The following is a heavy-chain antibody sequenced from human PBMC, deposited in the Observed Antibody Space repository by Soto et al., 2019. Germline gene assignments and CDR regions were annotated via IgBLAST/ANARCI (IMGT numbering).Heavy chain of an antibody. J-gene: IGHJ4*02. CDR1: GFTVSSNY. V-gene: IGHV3-53*01. CDR2: IYSGGST. Sequence: GGSLRLSCAASGFTVSSNYMSWVRQAPGKGLEWVSVIYSGGSTYYADSVKGRFTISRDNSKNTLYLQMNSLRAEDTAVYYCARESYGSGWYKDYWGQGTLVTVSS. CDR3: ARESYGSGWYKDY. D-gene: IGHD6-19*01.